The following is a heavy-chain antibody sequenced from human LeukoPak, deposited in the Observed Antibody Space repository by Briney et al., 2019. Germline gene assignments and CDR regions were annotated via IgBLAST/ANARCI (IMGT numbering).Heavy chain of an antibody. V-gene: IGHV4-4*07. CDR1: SGSISSYD. J-gene: IGHJ4*02. CDR2: IYTSGST. CDR3: ARVGSDYYGSGSYGSMDY. D-gene: IGHD3-10*01. Sequence: SETLSLTCTVSSGSISSYDWSWIRQPAGKGLEWIGRIYTSGSTNYNPSLKSRVTISVDTSKNQFSLKLSSVTAADTAVYYCARVGSDYYGSGSYGSMDYWGQGTLVTVSS.